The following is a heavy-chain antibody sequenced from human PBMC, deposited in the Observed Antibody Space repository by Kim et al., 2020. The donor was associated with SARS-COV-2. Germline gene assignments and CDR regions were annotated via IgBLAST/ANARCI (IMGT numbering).Heavy chain of an antibody. D-gene: IGHD6-6*01. Sequence: SETLSLTCSVSGYSVTNSHYYWSWLRQSPGKGLEWIGEIYYTGTTYFNPSLKSRVTVSLDTSQNKFSLKMTSVTAADTAIYFCARVRPSGHYFDYWGQGTPVTVSS. CDR3: ARVRPSGHYFDY. CDR1: GYSVTNSHYY. J-gene: IGHJ4*02. V-gene: IGHV4-31*03. CDR2: IYYTGTT.